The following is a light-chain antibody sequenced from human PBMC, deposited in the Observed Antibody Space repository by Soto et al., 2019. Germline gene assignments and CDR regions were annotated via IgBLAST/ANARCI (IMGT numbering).Light chain of an antibody. CDR3: CSYAGNSEV. CDR2: EVT. V-gene: IGLV2-23*02. J-gene: IGLJ1*01. CDR1: SGDVGSYNL. Sequence: ALTQPASVSGSPGQSITIPCTGTSGDVGSYNLVSWYQQHPGKAPKLLIYEVTERPSGVSNRFSGSKSGSTASLTISGLQPDDEADYYCCSYAGNSEVFGTGTKVTVL.